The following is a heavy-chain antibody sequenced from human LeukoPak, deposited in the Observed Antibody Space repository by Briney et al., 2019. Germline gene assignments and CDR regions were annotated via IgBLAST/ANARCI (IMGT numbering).Heavy chain of an antibody. CDR2: ISSSSSYI. Sequence: GGSLRLSCAASGFTFSSYSMNWVRQAPGKGLEWVSSISSSSSYIYYADSVKGRFTISRDNAKNSLYLQMNSLRAEDTAVYYCARAIFGVVIGCMDVWGKGTTVTVSS. J-gene: IGHJ6*03. D-gene: IGHD3-3*01. V-gene: IGHV3-21*01. CDR1: GFTFSSYS. CDR3: ARAIFGVVIGCMDV.